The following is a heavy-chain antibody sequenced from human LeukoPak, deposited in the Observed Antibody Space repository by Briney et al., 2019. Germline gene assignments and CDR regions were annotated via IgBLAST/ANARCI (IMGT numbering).Heavy chain of an antibody. CDR1: GGTFSSYA. CDR2: ITPIFGIT. J-gene: IGHJ5*02. CDR3: ARGKVVVENWFDP. D-gene: IGHD2-2*01. Sequence: ASVKVSCKASGGTFSSYAISWGRQAPGQGLEWIGRITPIFGITNYAQKFQGRGTITADKSTRTAYMELSSLRSEDTAVYYCARGKVVVENWFDPWGQGTLVTVSS. V-gene: IGHV1-69*04.